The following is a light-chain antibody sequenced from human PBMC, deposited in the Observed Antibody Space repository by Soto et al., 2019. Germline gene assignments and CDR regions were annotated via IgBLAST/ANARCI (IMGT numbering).Light chain of an antibody. Sequence: DIQMTQSPSTLSASVGDRVTITCRASQSISSWLAWYQQRPGKAPKVLIYKASNLGSGVPSRFSGSGAGTEFTLTISSLQPDDVATYYCQQYNRYPCTFGQGTKLEIK. CDR1: QSISSW. V-gene: IGKV1-5*03. CDR2: KAS. J-gene: IGKJ2*02. CDR3: QQYNRYPCT.